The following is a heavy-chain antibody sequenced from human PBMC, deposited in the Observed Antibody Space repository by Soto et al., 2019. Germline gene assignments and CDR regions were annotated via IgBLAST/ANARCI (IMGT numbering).Heavy chain of an antibody. CDR1: GASISSRY. J-gene: IGHJ4*02. Sequence: QLQESGPGLVKSSATMSLTCTASGASISSRYWRWVRQPPGKGLEWIGHIYNGESTNYNHSLKSRVTISVDTSKNQVSLNLGSVTAADTAVYYCAQTNGWPGFDFWGQGILVTVSS. D-gene: IGHD6-19*01. V-gene: IGHV4-59*01. CDR3: AQTNGWPGFDF. CDR2: IYNGEST.